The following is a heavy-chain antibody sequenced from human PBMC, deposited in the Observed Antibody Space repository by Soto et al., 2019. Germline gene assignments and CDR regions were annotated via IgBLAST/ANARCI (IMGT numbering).Heavy chain of an antibody. D-gene: IGHD3-3*01. Sequence: ASVKVSCKASGYTFTGYYMHWVRQAPGQGLEWMGWINPNSGGTNYAQKFQGWATMTRDTSISTAYMELSRLRSDDTAVYYCATTIPPEDAFDIWGQGTMVTVSS. V-gene: IGHV1-2*04. CDR3: ATTIPPEDAFDI. J-gene: IGHJ3*02. CDR1: GYTFTGYY. CDR2: INPNSGGT.